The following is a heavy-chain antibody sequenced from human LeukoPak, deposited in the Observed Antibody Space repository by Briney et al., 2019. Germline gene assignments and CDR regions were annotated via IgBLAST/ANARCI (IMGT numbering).Heavy chain of an antibody. D-gene: IGHD1-26*01. CDR3: ARGPIIAGGSLFHY. CDR1: GGSFGGGRFY. Sequence: PSETLSLTCTVSGGSFGGGRFYWSCLRPSAGKGLEWIRRVYFSGSTNYNPSLKSRATISVDMARNQYSLKLTSVTAADTAVYYCARGPIIAGGSLFHYWGQGTLITVSS. V-gene: IGHV4-61*02. J-gene: IGHJ4*02. CDR2: VYFSGST.